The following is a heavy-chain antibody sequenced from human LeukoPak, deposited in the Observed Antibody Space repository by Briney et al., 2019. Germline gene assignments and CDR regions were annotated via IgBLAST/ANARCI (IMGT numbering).Heavy chain of an antibody. Sequence: ASVKVSCKASGYTFTSYGISWVRQALGQGLEWMGWISAYNGNTNYAQKLQGRVTMTTDTSTSTAYMELRSLRSDDTAVYYCARVMTTVTTSEFNYWGQGTLVTASS. CDR3: ARVMTTVTTSEFNY. CDR1: GYTFTSYG. J-gene: IGHJ4*02. D-gene: IGHD4-17*01. CDR2: ISAYNGNT. V-gene: IGHV1-18*01.